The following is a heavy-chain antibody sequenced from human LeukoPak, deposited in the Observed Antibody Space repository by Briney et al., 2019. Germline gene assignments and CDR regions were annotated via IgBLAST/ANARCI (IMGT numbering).Heavy chain of an antibody. J-gene: IGHJ4*02. V-gene: IGHV4-59*01. CDR3: ARGADFDYRKVYYFDY. CDR1: GGPITTYY. CDR2: ISSIGGT. D-gene: IGHD3-9*01. Sequence: SEPLSFTCTVSGGPITTYYWSWIRPPPGKGLEWIGYISSIGGTNYNPSLKSRITISLDTSKNLSSLTVASVTTADTAVYYCARGADFDYRKVYYFDYWGQGALVSVSS.